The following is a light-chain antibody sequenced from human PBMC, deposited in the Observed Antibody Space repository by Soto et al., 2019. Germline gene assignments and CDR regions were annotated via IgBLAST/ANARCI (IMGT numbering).Light chain of an antibody. CDR2: DAY. J-gene: IGKJ5*01. CDR1: QSFRGL. CDR3: QQRHMWPIT. Sequence: EVVSTQSPATLSLSPGERATLSCRASQSFRGLLAWYQQEPGQAPRLLIYDAYNRATGIPPRFSGSGAGTEFTLTISSLEPEDSAVYYCQQRHMWPITFGQGTRLEIK. V-gene: IGKV3-11*01.